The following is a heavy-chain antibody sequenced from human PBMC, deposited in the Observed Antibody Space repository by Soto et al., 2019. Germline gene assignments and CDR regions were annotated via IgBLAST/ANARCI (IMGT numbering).Heavy chain of an antibody. D-gene: IGHD6-13*01. CDR2: IYYSGST. CDR3: ARGTGYSSSWSHYYYGMDV. V-gene: IGHV4-31*03. CDR1: GGSISSGGYY. Sequence: PSETLSLTCTVSGGSISSGGYYWSWIRQHPGKGLEWIGYIYYSGSTYYNPSLKSRVTISVDTSKNQFSLKLSSVTAADTAVYYCARGTGYSSSWSHYYYGMDVWGQGTTGTVSS. J-gene: IGHJ6*02.